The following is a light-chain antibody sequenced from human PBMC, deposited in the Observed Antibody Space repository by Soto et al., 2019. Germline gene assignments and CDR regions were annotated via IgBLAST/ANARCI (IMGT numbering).Light chain of an antibody. V-gene: IGLV2-14*01. J-gene: IGLJ3*02. Sequence: QSVLTQPASVSGSPGQSITISCTGTSSDIGAYNYFSWYQQHPGKAPKLMIYEVINRPSGVSHRFSASKSGNTASLIISGLQAEDESDYYCSSYTTSDTWVFGGGTKLTV. CDR3: SSYTTSDTWV. CDR2: EVI. CDR1: SSDIGAYNY.